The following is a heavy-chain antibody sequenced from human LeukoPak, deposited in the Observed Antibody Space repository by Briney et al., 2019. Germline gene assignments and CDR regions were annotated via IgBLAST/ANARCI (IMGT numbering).Heavy chain of an antibody. J-gene: IGHJ4*02. CDR3: ARGARDSSGYYYPFDY. CDR1: GGSISSGSYY. D-gene: IGHD3-22*01. Sequence: PSQTLSLTCTVSGGSISSGSYYWSWIRQPAGKGLEWIGRIYTSGSTIYNPSLKSRVTIPVDTSKNQFSLKLSSVTAADTAVYYCARGARDSSGYYYPFDYWGQGTLVTVSS. V-gene: IGHV4-61*02. CDR2: IYTSGST.